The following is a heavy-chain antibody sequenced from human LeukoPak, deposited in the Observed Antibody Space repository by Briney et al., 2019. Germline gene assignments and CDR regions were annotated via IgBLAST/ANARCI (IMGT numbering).Heavy chain of an antibody. D-gene: IGHD5-18*01. CDR1: GFTFNTHA. Sequence: GGSLRLSCAASGFTFNTHAMSWVRQAPGKGLEWVSGINGNGASTYYSDSVRGRFTISRDNSKNTLYLQMSSLRAEDTAIYYCAKDQGYSYYYLDYWGQGTLVTVSS. V-gene: IGHV3-23*01. J-gene: IGHJ4*02. CDR3: AKDQGYSYYYLDY. CDR2: INGNGAST.